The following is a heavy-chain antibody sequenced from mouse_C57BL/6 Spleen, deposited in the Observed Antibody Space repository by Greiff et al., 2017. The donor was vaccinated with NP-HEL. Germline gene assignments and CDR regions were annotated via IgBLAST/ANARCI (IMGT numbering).Heavy chain of an antibody. CDR2: INPSTGGT. Sequence: EVQGVESGPELVKPGASVKISCKASGYSFTGYYMNWVKQSPEKSLEWIGEINPSTGGTTYNQKFKAKATLTVDKSSSTAYMQLKSLTSEDSAVYYCARGLRSYAMDYWGQGTSVTVSS. CDR3: ARGLRSYAMDY. J-gene: IGHJ4*01. V-gene: IGHV1-42*01. D-gene: IGHD1-1*01. CDR1: GYSFTGYY.